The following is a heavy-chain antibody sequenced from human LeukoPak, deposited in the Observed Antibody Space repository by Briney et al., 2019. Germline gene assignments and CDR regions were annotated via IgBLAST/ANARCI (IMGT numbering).Heavy chain of an antibody. V-gene: IGHV1-18*01. J-gene: IGHJ6*02. CDR1: GYTFTSYG. CDR2: ISAYNGNT. D-gene: IGHD1-14*01. CDR3: ARDRPTNNGYYYYGVDV. Sequence: GASVKVSCKASGYTFTSYGISWVRQAPGQGLEWMGWISAYNGNTNYAQKLQGRVTMTTDTSTSTAYMELRSLRSDDTAVYYCARDRPTNNGYYYYGVDVWGQGTTVTVSS.